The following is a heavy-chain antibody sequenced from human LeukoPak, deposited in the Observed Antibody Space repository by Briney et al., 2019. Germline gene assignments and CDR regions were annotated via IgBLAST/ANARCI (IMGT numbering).Heavy chain of an antibody. CDR3: ARAGWDYYDSSGRFDY. Sequence: SETLSLTCTLSGGSIRNSSYYWGWIRQPPGKGLEWIGYIYYSGSTYYNPSLKSRVTISVDTSKNQFSLKLSSVTAADTAVYYCARAGWDYYDSSGRFDYWGQGTLVTVSS. D-gene: IGHD3-22*01. V-gene: IGHV4-30-4*08. CDR1: GGSIRNSSYY. CDR2: IYYSGST. J-gene: IGHJ4*02.